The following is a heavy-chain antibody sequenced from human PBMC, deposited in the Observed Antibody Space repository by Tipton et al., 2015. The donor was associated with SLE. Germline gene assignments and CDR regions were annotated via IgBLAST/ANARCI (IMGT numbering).Heavy chain of an antibody. Sequence: TLSLTCTVSGESISRYYWSWIRQSAGKGLEWIGRLYGSGSPTHYNPSLEGRVTVSVDTSQNQVSLKLTSVTAADTAVYYCARIRPGHGDPFDFWGQGTLVTVSS. J-gene: IGHJ4*02. CDR2: LYGSGSPT. V-gene: IGHV4-4*07. CDR3: ARIRPGHGDPFDF. CDR1: GESISRYY. D-gene: IGHD4-17*01.